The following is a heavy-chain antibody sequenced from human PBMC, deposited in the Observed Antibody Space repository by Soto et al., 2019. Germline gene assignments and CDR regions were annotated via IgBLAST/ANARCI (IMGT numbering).Heavy chain of an antibody. Sequence: EVQLLESGGGLVQPGGSLRLSCAASGFTFYNYAMNWVRQAPGKGLEWVSGINDSGGTTDYADSVKGRFSISRDNSKNTLYLQMNSLRVEDTAVYYCAKGVTGYGWDNWGQGTLVTVSS. J-gene: IGHJ4*02. CDR3: AKGVTGYGWDN. V-gene: IGHV3-23*01. D-gene: IGHD5-18*01. CDR2: INDSGGTT. CDR1: GFTFYNYA.